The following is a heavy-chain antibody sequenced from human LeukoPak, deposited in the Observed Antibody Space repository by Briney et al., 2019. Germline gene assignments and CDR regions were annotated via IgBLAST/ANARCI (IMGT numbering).Heavy chain of an antibody. Sequence: SETLSLTCTVSGYPISSGYYWGWIRQPPGKGLEWIGSIYHGRNTYYNPSLKSRLTISVDTSKNQFSLKLSSVTAADTAVYYCAREGGSSSSEVYWGQGTLVTVSS. CDR2: IYHGRNT. CDR3: AREGGSSSSEVY. V-gene: IGHV4-38-2*02. D-gene: IGHD6-6*01. J-gene: IGHJ4*02. CDR1: GYPISSGYY.